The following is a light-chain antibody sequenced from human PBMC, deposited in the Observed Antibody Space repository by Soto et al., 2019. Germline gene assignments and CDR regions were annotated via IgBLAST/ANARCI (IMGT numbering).Light chain of an antibody. J-gene: IGLJ2*01. CDR1: SSDVGGYNS. CDR2: DVS. CDR3: SLYTRSSTVI. Sequence: QSALTQPASVSRSPGQSIAISCTGTSSDVGGYNSVSWYQQHPGKAPKLLIYDVSNRPSGVSNHFSGSKSGNTASLTISGLQAEDEADYYCSLYTRSSTVIFGGGTKLTVL. V-gene: IGLV2-14*03.